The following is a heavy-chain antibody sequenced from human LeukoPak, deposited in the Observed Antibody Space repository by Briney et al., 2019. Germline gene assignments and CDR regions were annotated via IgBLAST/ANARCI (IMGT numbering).Heavy chain of an antibody. V-gene: IGHV4-4*02. D-gene: IGHD1/OR15-1a*01. CDR3: ARQKWEQQGRDYYFNGLDV. J-gene: IGHJ6*02. CDR1: IGSISRSKW. Sequence: SETLSLTCSVSIGSISRSKWWSWVRQSPVKGLEWIGEIYLYGTTNYNPSFTSRVTMSVDRSRNQFSLKLTSVTAADTAVYYCARQKWEQQGRDYYFNGLDVWGPGTTVIFSS. CDR2: IYLYGTT.